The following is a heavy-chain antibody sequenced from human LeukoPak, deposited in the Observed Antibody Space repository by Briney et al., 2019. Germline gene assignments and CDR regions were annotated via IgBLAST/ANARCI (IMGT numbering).Heavy chain of an antibody. CDR3: ARDLSAYCGGDCYYYYYYYMDV. Sequence: PGGSLRLSCAASGFTFSSYWMSWVRQAPGKGLEWVANIKQDGSEKYYVDSVKGRFTISRDNAKNSLYLQMNSPRAEDTAVYYCARDLSAYCGGDCYYYYYYYMDVWGKGTTVTVSS. D-gene: IGHD2-21*01. CDR2: IKQDGSEK. V-gene: IGHV3-7*01. CDR1: GFTFSSYW. J-gene: IGHJ6*03.